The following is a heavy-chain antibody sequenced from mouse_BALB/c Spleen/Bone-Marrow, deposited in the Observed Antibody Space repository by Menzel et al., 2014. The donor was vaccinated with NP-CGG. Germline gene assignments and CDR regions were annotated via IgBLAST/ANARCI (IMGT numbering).Heavy chain of an antibody. J-gene: IGHJ4*01. CDR1: GYTFTSYW. CDR3: TRRGYYAMDY. V-gene: IGHV1S127*01. Sequence: QVQLQQSGAELVKPGASVKMSCKASGYTFTSYWMHWVKQRPGQGLEWIGVIDPSDSYTSYNQKFKGKATLTVDTSSSTAYMQLSSLTSEDSAVYYCTRRGYYAMDYWGRGTSVTVSS. CDR2: IDPSDSYT.